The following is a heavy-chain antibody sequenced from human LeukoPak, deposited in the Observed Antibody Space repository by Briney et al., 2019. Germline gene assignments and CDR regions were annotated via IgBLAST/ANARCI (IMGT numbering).Heavy chain of an antibody. J-gene: IGHJ4*02. D-gene: IGHD6-19*01. CDR2: INPNSGGT. CDR1: GYTFTGYY. V-gene: IGHV1-2*02. Sequence: GASVKVSCKASGYTFTGYYVHWVRQAAGQGLEWMGWINPNSGGTNYAQKFQGRVTMTRDTSISTAYMELSRLRSDDTAVYYCARTVGYSSGWYYFDYWGQGTLVTVSS. CDR3: ARTVGYSSGWYYFDY.